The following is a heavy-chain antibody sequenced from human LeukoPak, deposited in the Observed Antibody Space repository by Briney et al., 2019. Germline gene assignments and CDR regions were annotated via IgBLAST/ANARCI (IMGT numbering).Heavy chain of an antibody. CDR3: AREACSGSCHSDYFDY. V-gene: IGHV3-30*03. CDR1: GFTFSSYG. Sequence: GGSLRLSCAASGFTFSSYGMHWVRQAPAKGLEWVAVISNDGRSIYYADSVKGRFTISRDNSKNTLYLQVNSLRTEDTAVYSCAREACSGSCHSDYFDYWGLGTLVTV. D-gene: IGHD2-15*01. CDR2: ISNDGRSI. J-gene: IGHJ4*02.